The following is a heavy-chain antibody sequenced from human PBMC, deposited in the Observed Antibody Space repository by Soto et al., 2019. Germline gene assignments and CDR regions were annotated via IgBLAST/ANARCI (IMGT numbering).Heavy chain of an antibody. CDR1: GYTLTELS. V-gene: IGHV1-24*01. Sequence: QVQLVQSGAEVKKPGASVKVSCKVSGYTLTELSMHWVRQAPGKGLEWMGGFDPEDGETIYAQKFQGRVTMTEETSTDTAYMELSSLRSEDTAVYYCATRGTRYCSSTSCLRGAFDIWGQGTMVTVSS. CDR2: FDPEDGET. J-gene: IGHJ3*02. D-gene: IGHD2-2*01. CDR3: ATRGTRYCSSTSCLRGAFDI.